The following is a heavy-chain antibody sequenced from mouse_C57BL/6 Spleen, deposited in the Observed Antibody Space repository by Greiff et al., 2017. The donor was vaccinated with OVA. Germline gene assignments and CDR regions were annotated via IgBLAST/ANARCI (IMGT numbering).Heavy chain of an antibody. D-gene: IGHD2-5*01. Sequence: EVQRVESGGGLVKPGGSLKLSCAASGFTFSDYGMHWVRQAPEKGLEWVAYISSGSSTLYYADTVKGRFTISRDNAKNTLFLQMTSRRSEDTAMYYCARTRDYSNYESAMDYWGQGTSVTVSS. V-gene: IGHV5-17*01. CDR3: ARTRDYSNYESAMDY. CDR2: ISSGSSTL. J-gene: IGHJ4*01. CDR1: GFTFSDYG.